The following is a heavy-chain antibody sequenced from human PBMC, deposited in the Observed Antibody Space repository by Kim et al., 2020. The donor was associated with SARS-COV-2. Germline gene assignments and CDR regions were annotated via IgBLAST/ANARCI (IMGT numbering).Heavy chain of an antibody. CDR1: GGSFSGYY. CDR3: ARGVYCSSTSCYGRHAGWFDP. D-gene: IGHD2-2*01. CDR2: ITHSGST. J-gene: IGHJ5*02. Sequence: SETLSLTCAVYGGSFSGYYWSWIRQPPGKGLEWIGEITHSGSTNYNPSLKSRVTISVDTSKNQFSLKLSSVTAADTAVYYCARGVYCSSTSCYGRHAGWFDPWGQGTLVTVSS. V-gene: IGHV4-34*01.